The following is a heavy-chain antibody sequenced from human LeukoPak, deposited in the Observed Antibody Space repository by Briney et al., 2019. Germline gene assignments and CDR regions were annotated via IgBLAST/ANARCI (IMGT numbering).Heavy chain of an antibody. D-gene: IGHD1-26*01. V-gene: IGHV3-48*01. Sequence: PGGSLRLSCAASGFTFSNYNMNWVRQAPGKGLEWVSYITSSGNTIYYADSVKGRFTISRDNAKNSLYLQMNSLRAEDTAVYYCATGSGTYFGTCFDYWGQGTLVTVSS. CDR2: ITSSGNTI. CDR3: ATGSGTYFGTCFDY. J-gene: IGHJ4*02. CDR1: GFTFSNYN.